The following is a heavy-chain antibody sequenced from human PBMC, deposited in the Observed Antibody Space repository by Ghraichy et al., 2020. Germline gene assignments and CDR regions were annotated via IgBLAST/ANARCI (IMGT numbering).Heavy chain of an antibody. CDR2: ISYDGSNK. Sequence: GGSLRLSCAASGFTFSSYAMHWVRQAPGKGLEWVAVISYDGSNKYYADSVKGRFTISRDNSKNTLYLQMNSLRAEDTAVYYCARDTRYCSSTSCFDDRGFYWGQGTLVTVSS. J-gene: IGHJ4*02. CDR1: GFTFSSYA. V-gene: IGHV3-30-3*01. D-gene: IGHD2-2*01. CDR3: ARDTRYCSSTSCFDDRGFY.